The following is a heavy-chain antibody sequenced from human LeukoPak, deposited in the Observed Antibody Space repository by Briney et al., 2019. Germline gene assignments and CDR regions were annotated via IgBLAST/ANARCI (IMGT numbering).Heavy chain of an antibody. V-gene: IGHV3-30*18. D-gene: IGHD1-1*01. CDR2: ISYDGSNK. CDR1: GFTFSSYG. CDR3: AKAPPYKKYFDY. Sequence: PGGSLRLSCAASGFTFSSYGMHWVRQAPGKGLEWVAVISYDGSNKYYADSVKGRFTISRDNSKNTLYLQMNGLRAEDTAVYYCAKAPPYKKYFDYWGQGTLVTVSS. J-gene: IGHJ4*02.